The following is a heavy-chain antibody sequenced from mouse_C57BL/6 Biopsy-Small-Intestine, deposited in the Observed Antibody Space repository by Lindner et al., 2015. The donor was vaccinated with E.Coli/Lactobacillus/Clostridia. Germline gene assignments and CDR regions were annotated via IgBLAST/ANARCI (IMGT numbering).Heavy chain of an antibody. CDR1: DNSFTSHG. Sequence: VQLQESGAELARPGASVQLSCKASDNSFTSHGLNWVKQRFGQGLEWIGEIYPGSGNAYYNEKFKGKATLTADKSSSTAYMELRSLTSEDSAVYFCVRWGSGYDMDYWGQGTSVIVSS. CDR3: VRWGSGYDMDY. CDR2: IYPGSGNA. J-gene: IGHJ4*01. D-gene: IGHD3-2*02. V-gene: IGHV1-81*01.